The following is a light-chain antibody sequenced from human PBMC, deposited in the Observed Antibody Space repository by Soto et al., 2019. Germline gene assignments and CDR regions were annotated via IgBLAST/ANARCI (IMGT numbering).Light chain of an antibody. V-gene: IGLV2-14*01. CDR1: SSDVGAYDY. CDR2: EVS. Sequence: QSALTQPASVSGSPGQSITISCTGTSSDVGAYDYVSWYQQHPGKAPKLMIYEVSNRPSGVSNRFSGSKSGNTASLTISGLQAEDEATYYCNSYTRRTTLVFGGGTQLTVL. J-gene: IGLJ2*01. CDR3: NSYTRRTTLV.